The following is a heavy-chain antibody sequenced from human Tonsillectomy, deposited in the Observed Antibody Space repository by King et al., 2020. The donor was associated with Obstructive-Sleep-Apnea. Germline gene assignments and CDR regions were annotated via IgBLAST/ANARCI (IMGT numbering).Heavy chain of an antibody. J-gene: IGHJ4*02. CDR3: VKPLSGYSYGLKITDDY. D-gene: IGHD5-18*01. CDR2: ISSNGGST. CDR1: GFTFSSYA. Sequence: VQLVESGGGLVQPGGSLRLSCSASGFTFSSYAMHWVRQAPGKGLEYVSAISSNGGSTYYADSVKGRFTISRDNSKNTLYLQMSSLRAEDTAVYYCVKPLSGYSYGLKITDDYWGQGTLVTVSS. V-gene: IGHV3-64D*06.